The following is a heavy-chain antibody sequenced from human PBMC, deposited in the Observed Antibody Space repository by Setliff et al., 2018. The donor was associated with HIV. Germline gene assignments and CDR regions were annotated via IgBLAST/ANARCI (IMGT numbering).Heavy chain of an antibody. D-gene: IGHD3-10*01. CDR1: GDSINSGNYY. V-gene: IGHV4-31*03. Sequence: LSLTCTVSGDSINSGNYYWSWIRRHPGKGLEWIGYIYYSGSTYYSPSLKSRVTISEDTSKNQFSLKMRSVTAADTAVYYCATSPAGEILGSRPFYFDYWGQGTLVTVSS. CDR2: IYYSGST. CDR3: ATSPAGEILGSRPFYFDY. J-gene: IGHJ4*02.